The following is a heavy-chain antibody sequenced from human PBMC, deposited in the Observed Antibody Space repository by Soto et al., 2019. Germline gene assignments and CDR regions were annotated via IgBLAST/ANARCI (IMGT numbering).Heavy chain of an antibody. V-gene: IGHV3-74*01. CDR3: AIQDCTNDVCLEAAVTVGGALEY. Sequence: EVQLVESGGGLVQPGAALRLACAASGFSIRKYWMHWVRQAPGKGPVWVSYISGDGTTTDYAGSVKGRFTISRDNAKNMLFLQMDSLRVEDTAIYFCAIQDCTNDVCLEAAVTVGGALEYWGRGAQVTVSS. CDR1: GFSIRKYW. J-gene: IGHJ4*02. CDR2: ISGDGTTT. D-gene: IGHD2-8*01.